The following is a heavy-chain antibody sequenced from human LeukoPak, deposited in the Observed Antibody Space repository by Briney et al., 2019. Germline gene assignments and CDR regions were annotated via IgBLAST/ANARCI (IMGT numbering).Heavy chain of an antibody. CDR1: GGSFSGYY. J-gene: IGHJ4*02. V-gene: IGHV4-34*01. D-gene: IGHD2-15*01. CDR3: ASGGWYRGY. Sequence: SETLSLTCAVYGGSFSGYYWNWIRQTPGKGLEWIGEINHRGSTNYNPSLESRVTISVDTSKNHFSLDLTSVTAADTAVYYCASGGWYRGYWGQGTLVTVSS. CDR2: INHRGST.